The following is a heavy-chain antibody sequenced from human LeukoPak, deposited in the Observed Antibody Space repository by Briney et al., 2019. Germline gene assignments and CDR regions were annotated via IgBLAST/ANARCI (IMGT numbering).Heavy chain of an antibody. V-gene: IGHV1-3*01. D-gene: IGHD1-26*01. CDR3: ARGIPSHSGSYGVY. CDR1: GYTFTTYT. CDR2: INAGNGDS. J-gene: IGHJ4*02. Sequence: ASVKVSCKASGYTFTTYTIHWVRQAPGQRLEWMGWINAGNGDSKYSQKFQGRVTITRDTSASTAYMELSSLRSEDTAVYYCARGIPSHSGSYGVYWGQGTLATVSS.